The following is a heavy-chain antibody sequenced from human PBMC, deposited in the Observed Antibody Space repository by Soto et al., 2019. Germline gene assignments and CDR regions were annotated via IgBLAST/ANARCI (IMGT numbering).Heavy chain of an antibody. V-gene: IGHV3-23*01. Sequence: EVQLLESGGGLVQPGGSLRLSCAASGFTFSNSAMTWVRQAPGKGLEWVSTTSGSGVATYYLDSVKGRFTISKDNSKNTLYLQMNSLRADDTAEYFCARRGDCSSTTCPFDWWGQGTLVTVSS. CDR2: TSGSGVAT. D-gene: IGHD2-2*01. CDR3: ARRGDCSSTTCPFDW. CDR1: GFTFSNSA. J-gene: IGHJ4*02.